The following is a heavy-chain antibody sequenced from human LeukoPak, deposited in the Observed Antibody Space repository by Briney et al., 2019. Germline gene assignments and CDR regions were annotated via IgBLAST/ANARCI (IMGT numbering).Heavy chain of an antibody. CDR2: INPSGGST. CDR1: GYIFTSYF. V-gene: IGHV1-46*01. CDR3: ARLIGSSGWYSYFDY. Sequence: ASVKVSCKASGYIFTSYFTHWVRQAPGQGLEWMGLINPSGGSTRYAQKFQGRVTMTRDMSTSTVYMELSSLRSEDTAVYYCARLIGSSGWYSYFDYWGQGTLVTVSS. J-gene: IGHJ4*02. D-gene: IGHD6-19*01.